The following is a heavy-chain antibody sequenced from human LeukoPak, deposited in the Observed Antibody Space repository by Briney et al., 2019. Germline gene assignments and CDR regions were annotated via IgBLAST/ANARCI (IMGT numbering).Heavy chain of an antibody. CDR3: ARVRGYCSSTICYRYYFDY. CDR1: GYSISSGYY. V-gene: IGHV4-38-2*02. CDR2: IYHSGST. J-gene: IGHJ4*02. D-gene: IGHD2-2*01. Sequence: SETLSLTCTVSGYSISSGYYWGWIRQPPGKGLEWVGTIYHSGSTYYNPSLKSRVTISVDTSKNQFSLKLTSVTAADTAVYYCARVRGYCSSTICYRYYFDYWGQGTLVTVSS.